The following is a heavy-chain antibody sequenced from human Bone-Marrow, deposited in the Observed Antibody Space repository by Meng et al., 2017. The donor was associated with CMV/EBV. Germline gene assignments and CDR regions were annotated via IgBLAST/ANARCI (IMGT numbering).Heavy chain of an antibody. V-gene: IGHV1-69*05. J-gene: IGHJ4*02. CDR2: MIAIFGTA. D-gene: IGHD2-2*02. Sequence: TFSSYAISWVIQATGQRREWMGGMIAIFGTAKYEQKFQGRVTITTDESTSTAYMELSSLRSEDTAVYYCATYCSSTSCYSLRGFDYWGQGTLVTVSS. CDR3: ATYCSSTSCYSLRGFDY. CDR1: TFSSYA.